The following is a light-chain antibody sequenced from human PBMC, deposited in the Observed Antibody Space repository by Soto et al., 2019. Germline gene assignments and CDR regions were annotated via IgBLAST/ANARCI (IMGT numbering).Light chain of an antibody. V-gene: IGLV2-14*03. J-gene: IGLJ1*01. CDR1: XSDVGGYNY. CDR3: SSYTSSSLHV. CDR2: DVS. Sequence: QSVLTQPASVSGSPGQSITISCTGTXSDVGGYNYVSWYQQHPGKAPKLMIYDVSNRPSGVSNRFSGSKSGNTASLTISGLQAEDEADYYCSSYTSSSLHVFGTGTKVTVL.